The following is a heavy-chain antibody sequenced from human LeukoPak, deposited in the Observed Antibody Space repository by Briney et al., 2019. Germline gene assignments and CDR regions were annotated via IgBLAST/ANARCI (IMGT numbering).Heavy chain of an antibody. Sequence: SETLSLTCTVSGGSISSYYWSWIRQPPGKGLEWIGYIYYSGSTNYNPSLKSRVTISVDTSKNQFSLKLSSVTAADTAVYYCARHRGTWAYYYYGMDVWGQGTLVTVSS. D-gene: IGHD1-7*01. CDR2: IYYSGST. CDR3: ARHRGTWAYYYYGMDV. J-gene: IGHJ6*02. CDR1: GGSISSYY. V-gene: IGHV4-59*08.